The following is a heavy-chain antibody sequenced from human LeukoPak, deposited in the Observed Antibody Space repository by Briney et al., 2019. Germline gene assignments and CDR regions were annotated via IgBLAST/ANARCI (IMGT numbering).Heavy chain of an antibody. D-gene: IGHD3-22*01. Sequence: GGSLRLSCAASGFTFSSYWMSWVRQAPGKGLEWVANIKQDGSEKYYVDSVKGRFTISRDNAKNSLYLQMNSLRAEDTAVYYCARAPGKVVYNYYYYGMDVWGQGTMVTVSS. CDR1: GFTFSSYW. CDR3: ARAPGKVVYNYYYYGMDV. V-gene: IGHV3-7*03. CDR2: IKQDGSEK. J-gene: IGHJ6*02.